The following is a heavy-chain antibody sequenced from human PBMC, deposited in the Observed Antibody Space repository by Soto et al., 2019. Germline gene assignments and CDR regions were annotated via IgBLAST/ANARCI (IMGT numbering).Heavy chain of an antibody. CDR3: AGELDIHHGLGF. J-gene: IGHJ4*02. CDR1: WGSVSSNTAT. Sequence: SQTLSLTCAISWGSVSSNTATWNWVRQSPSRGLEWLGRTYYRSNWNLDYALSVKSRITINPDTSKNQFSLQLNSLTPEDTAVYYCAGELDIHHGLGFWGPGTSVTVSS. CDR2: TYYRSNWNL. D-gene: IGHD3-3*02. V-gene: IGHV6-1*01.